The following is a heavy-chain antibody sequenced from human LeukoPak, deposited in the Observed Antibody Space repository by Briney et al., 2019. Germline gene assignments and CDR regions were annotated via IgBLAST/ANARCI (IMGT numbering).Heavy chain of an antibody. CDR2: ISYSGST. CDR3: ARLDKGIKAAHFDY. J-gene: IGHJ4*02. V-gene: IGHV4-39*01. CDR1: GGSISSSDFN. Sequence: SETLSLTCTVSGGSISSSDFNWGWIREPPGKGLEWIGVISYSGSTYYNPSLKSRVTISVDTSKSHFSLKLSSVTAADTAIYYCARLDKGIKAAHFDYWGQGTLVTVSS. D-gene: IGHD6-25*01.